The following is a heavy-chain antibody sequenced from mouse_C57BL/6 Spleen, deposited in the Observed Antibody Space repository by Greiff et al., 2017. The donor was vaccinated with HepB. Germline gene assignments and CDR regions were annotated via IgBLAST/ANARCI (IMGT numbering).Heavy chain of an antibody. D-gene: IGHD2-5*01. CDR1: GYTFTSYW. Sequence: QVHVKQPGTELVKPGASVKLSCKASGYTFTSYWMHWVKQRPGQGLEWIGNINPSNGGTNYNEKFKSKATLTVDKSSSTAYMQLSSLTSEDSAVYYCARRGLDYSKRGYAMDYWGQGTSVTVSS. V-gene: IGHV1-53*01. CDR3: ARRGLDYSKRGYAMDY. CDR2: INPSNGGT. J-gene: IGHJ4*01.